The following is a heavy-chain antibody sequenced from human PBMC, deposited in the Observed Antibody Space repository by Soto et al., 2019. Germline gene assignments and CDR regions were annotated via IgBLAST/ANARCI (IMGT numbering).Heavy chain of an antibody. CDR3: ARHGIQVSHDV. Sequence: XGSLRLSCAASGFPFSSYSMDWVRQAPGQGLEWIAYITTSSHTIYYADSVRGRFTISRDNAKNSLFLQMNSLRDEDTAVYYCARHGIQVSHDVWGQGTTVTVSS. D-gene: IGHD5-18*01. CDR1: GFPFSSYS. J-gene: IGHJ6*02. CDR2: ITTSSHTI. V-gene: IGHV3-48*02.